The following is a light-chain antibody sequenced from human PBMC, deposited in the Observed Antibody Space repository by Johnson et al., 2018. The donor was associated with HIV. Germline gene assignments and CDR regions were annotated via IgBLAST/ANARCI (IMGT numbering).Light chain of an antibody. Sequence: QPVLTQPPSVSAAPGQKVTISCSGSSSNIGNSYVSWYQQLPGTDPKLLIYDNNKRPSGIPDRFSGSKSGTSATLGITGLQTGDEADYYCGTWGGVFGTGTKVAVL. V-gene: IGLV1-51*01. J-gene: IGLJ1*01. CDR3: GTWGGV. CDR1: SSNIGNSY. CDR2: DNN.